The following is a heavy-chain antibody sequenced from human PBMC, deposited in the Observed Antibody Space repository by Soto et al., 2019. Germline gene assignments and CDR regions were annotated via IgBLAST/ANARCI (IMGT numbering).Heavy chain of an antibody. CDR3: ARDRGVYCSGGSCYSGDAFDI. CDR2: ISAYNGNT. V-gene: IGHV1-18*01. J-gene: IGHJ3*02. CDR1: GYTFTSYG. Sequence: ASVKVSCKASGYTFTSYGISWVRQAPGQGLEWMGWISAYNGNTNYAQKLQGRVTMTTDTSTSTAYMELRSLRSDDTAVYYCARDRGVYCSGGSCYSGDAFDIWGQGTMVTVSS. D-gene: IGHD2-15*01.